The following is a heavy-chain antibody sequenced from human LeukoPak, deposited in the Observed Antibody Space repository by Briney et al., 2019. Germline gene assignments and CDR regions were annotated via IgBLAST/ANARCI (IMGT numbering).Heavy chain of an antibody. CDR1: GYTFTGYY. Sequence: GASVKVSCKASGYTFTGYYMHWVRQAPGQGLEWMGWINPNSGSTNYAQKFQGRVTMTRDTSISTAYMELSRLRSDDTAVYYCARDATYYYDSSGYYPVNAFDIWGQGTMVTVSS. J-gene: IGHJ3*02. D-gene: IGHD3-22*01. CDR2: INPNSGST. V-gene: IGHV1-2*02. CDR3: ARDATYYYDSSGYYPVNAFDI.